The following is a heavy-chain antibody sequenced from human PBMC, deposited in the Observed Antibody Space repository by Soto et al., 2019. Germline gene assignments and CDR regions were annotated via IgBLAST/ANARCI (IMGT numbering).Heavy chain of an antibody. Sequence: PGESLKISCKGSGYDFADFWIAWVRQMPGKGLEWMGIIYPFDSYTRYSPSFEGQVTISADKSINTAYLQWSRLKASDTAIYYCAKSQAADWLDPWGQGTLVTVSS. CDR2: IYPFDSYT. V-gene: IGHV5-51*01. CDR3: AKSQAADWLDP. D-gene: IGHD6-25*01. J-gene: IGHJ5*02. CDR1: GYDFADFW.